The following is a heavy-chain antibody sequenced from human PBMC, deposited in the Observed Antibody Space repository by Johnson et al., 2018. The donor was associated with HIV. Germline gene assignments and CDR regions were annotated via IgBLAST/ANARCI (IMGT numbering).Heavy chain of an antibody. Sequence: VQLVESGGGLVQPGGSLRLSCAASGFTFSSYWMSWVRQAPGKGLEWVANIKQDGSEKYYVDSVKGRFTISRDNANNSLYLQMNSLRAEDTAVYYCARGLIYFTGGVCVKARYAFDIWGQGTMVTVSS. CDR3: ARGLIYFTGGVCVKARYAFDI. CDR1: GFTFSSYW. V-gene: IGHV3-7*04. D-gene: IGHD2-8*02. J-gene: IGHJ3*02. CDR2: IKQDGSEK.